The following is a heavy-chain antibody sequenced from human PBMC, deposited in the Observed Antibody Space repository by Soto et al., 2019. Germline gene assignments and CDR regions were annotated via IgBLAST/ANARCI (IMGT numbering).Heavy chain of an antibody. J-gene: IGHJ3*02. V-gene: IGHV3-23*01. CDR1: GFTFGRSA. CDR2: VTATGGST. D-gene: IGHD6-19*01. Sequence: EVQLLESGGGLVQPGGSLRLSCAASGFTFGRSAMSWVRQGPGKGLEWVSGVTATGGSTYYADSVKGRFTISRDNSKNTLYLQMNSLRAEDTDVYYCAKVVVGSCWHDKAFDNWGQGTRV. CDR3: AKVVVGSCWHDKAFDN.